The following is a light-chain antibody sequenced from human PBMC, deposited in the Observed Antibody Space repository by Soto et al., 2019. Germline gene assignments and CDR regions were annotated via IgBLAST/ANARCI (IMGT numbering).Light chain of an antibody. Sequence: SVLTQPPSASGTPGQRITISCSGSSSNIGSHTVNWHQQVPGTAPKLLIYSNNERPSGVPDRFSGSKSGTSASLAISGLQSGDEADYYCVAWDDSLNGVIFGGGTKLTVL. V-gene: IGLV1-44*01. CDR3: VAWDDSLNGVI. CDR1: SSNIGSHT. J-gene: IGLJ2*01. CDR2: SNN.